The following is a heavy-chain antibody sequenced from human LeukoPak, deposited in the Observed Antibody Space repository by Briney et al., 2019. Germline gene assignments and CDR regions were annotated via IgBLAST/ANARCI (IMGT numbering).Heavy chain of an antibody. Sequence: GESLKISCKGSGYSFTSYWIGWVRQMPGKGLEWMGIIYPGDSDTRYSPSFQGQVTISADKSISTAYLQWSSLKASDTAMYYCARAMVRGVIINGLGYWGQGTLVTVSS. CDR1: GYSFTSYW. J-gene: IGHJ4*02. CDR3: ARAMVRGVIINGLGY. CDR2: IYPGDSDT. D-gene: IGHD3-10*01. V-gene: IGHV5-51*01.